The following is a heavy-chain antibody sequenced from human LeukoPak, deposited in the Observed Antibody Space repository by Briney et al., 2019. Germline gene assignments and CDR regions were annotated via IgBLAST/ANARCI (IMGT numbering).Heavy chain of an antibody. D-gene: IGHD2-2*02. V-gene: IGHV4-34*01. CDR3: ARAGYCSSTSCYTVGYGMDV. CDR1: GGSFSGYY. Sequence: SETLSLTCAVYGGSFSGYYWSWIRQPPGKGLEWIGEINHSGSTNYNPSLKSRVTISVDTSKNQFSLKLSSVTAADTAVYYCARAGYCSSTSCYTVGYGMDVWGQGTTVTVSS. CDR2: INHSGST. J-gene: IGHJ6*02.